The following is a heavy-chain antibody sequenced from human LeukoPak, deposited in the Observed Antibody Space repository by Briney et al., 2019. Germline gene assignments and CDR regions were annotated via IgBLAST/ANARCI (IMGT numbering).Heavy chain of an antibody. CDR1: GFTFSDHY. CDR2: ISSSGSTK. Sequence: GGSLRLSCAASGFTFSDHYMSWIRQAPGKGLEWVSYISSSGSTKYYADSVKGRFTISRDNAKNSLYLQMNSLRAEDTAVYYCAREAPEGMMVRGAEEAFDIWGQGTMVTVSS. J-gene: IGHJ3*02. V-gene: IGHV3-11*04. D-gene: IGHD3-10*01. CDR3: AREAPEGMMVRGAEEAFDI.